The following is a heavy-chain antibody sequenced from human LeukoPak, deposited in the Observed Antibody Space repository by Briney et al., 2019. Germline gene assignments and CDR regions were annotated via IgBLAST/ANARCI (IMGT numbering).Heavy chain of an antibody. V-gene: IGHV4-4*09. CDR3: ARLDGNLDAFDI. Sequence: KPSETLSLTCTVSGGSISSYFWSWIRQPPGKGLGWIGYIYTSGSTNYNPSLKSRVTISVDTSKNQFSLKLSSVTAADTAVYYCARLDGNLDAFDIWGQGTMVTVSS. CDR2: IYTSGST. J-gene: IGHJ3*02. CDR1: GGSISSYF. D-gene: IGHD1-14*01.